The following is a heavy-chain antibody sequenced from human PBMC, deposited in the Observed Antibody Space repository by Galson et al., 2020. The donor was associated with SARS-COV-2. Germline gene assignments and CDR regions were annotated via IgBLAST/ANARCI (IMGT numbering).Heavy chain of an antibody. CDR2: IWYDGSNK. J-gene: IGHJ4*02. Sequence: GGSLRLSCAASGFTFSSYGMHWVRQAPGKGLEWVAVIWYDGSNKYYADSVKGRFTISRDNSKNTLYLQMNSLRAEDTAVYYCARDSKSNYYIDYWGQGTLVTVSP. CDR3: ARDSKSNYYIDY. CDR1: GFTFSSYG. V-gene: IGHV3-33*01. D-gene: IGHD4-4*01.